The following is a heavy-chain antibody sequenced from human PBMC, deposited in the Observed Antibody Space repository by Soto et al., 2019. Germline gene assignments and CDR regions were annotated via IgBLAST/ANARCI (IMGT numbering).Heavy chain of an antibody. Sequence: SETLSLTCTVSGGSISSYYWSWIRQPPGKGLEWIGYIYYSGSTNYNPSLKSRVTITVDTSKNQFSLKLSSVTAADTAVYYCARAYGSGYMDVWGQGTTVTVSS. CDR1: GGSISSYY. CDR3: ARAYGSGYMDV. J-gene: IGHJ6*02. D-gene: IGHD3-10*01. CDR2: IYYSGST. V-gene: IGHV4-59*12.